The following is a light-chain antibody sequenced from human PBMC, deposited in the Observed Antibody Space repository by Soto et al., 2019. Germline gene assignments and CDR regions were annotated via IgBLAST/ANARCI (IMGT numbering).Light chain of an antibody. Sequence: QSVLTQPRSVSVSPGQSVSISCTGARSDVGGYDYVSWYQQHPDKAPKVIIYDVIKRPSGVPERFSGSKSGNTASLTISGLQSDDEADYYCCSYAGSYSYVFGPGTKLTVL. J-gene: IGLJ1*01. CDR1: RSDVGGYDY. CDR3: CSYAGSYSYV. V-gene: IGLV2-11*01. CDR2: DVI.